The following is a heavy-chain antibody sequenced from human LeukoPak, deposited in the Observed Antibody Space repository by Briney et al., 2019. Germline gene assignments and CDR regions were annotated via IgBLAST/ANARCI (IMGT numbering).Heavy chain of an antibody. J-gene: IGHJ5*01. D-gene: IGHD3-10*01. CDR2: IIPIFGTP. CDR1: GGTFSSYA. CDR3: AKDLNMDRGARYRHYKWFDP. V-gene: IGHV1-69*13. Sequence: GASVKVSCKASGGTFSSYAIVWVRQAPGQGLEWMGWIIPIFGTPNYAQKFQGRVTITADASRRTVYMELNSLRSGDTTVHYCAKDLNMDRGARYRHYKWFDPWGQGTLVTVSS.